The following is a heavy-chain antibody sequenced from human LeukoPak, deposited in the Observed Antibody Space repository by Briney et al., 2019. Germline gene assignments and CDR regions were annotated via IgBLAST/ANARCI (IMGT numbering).Heavy chain of an antibody. CDR3: ASHYGSGSYPKVVWFDP. CDR2: INHSGST. V-gene: IGHV4-34*01. Sequence: SETLSLTCAVHGGSFSGYYWSCIRQPPGKGLEWIGEINHSGSTNYNPSLKSRVTISVDTSKNQFSLKLSSVTAADTAVYYCASHYGSGSYPKVVWFDPWGQGTLVTVSS. J-gene: IGHJ5*02. CDR1: GGSFSGYY. D-gene: IGHD3-10*01.